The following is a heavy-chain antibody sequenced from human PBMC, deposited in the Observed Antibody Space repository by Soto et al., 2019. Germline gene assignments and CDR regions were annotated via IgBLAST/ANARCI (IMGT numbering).Heavy chain of an antibody. V-gene: IGHV1-69*01. D-gene: IGHD3-22*01. Sequence: QVQLVQSGAEVNKPGSSVKLSCMASGVTFSNYAINWVRQAPVQGLEWMGGIIPIFGTADYAQNFQGRVTITADESRNSAYMELSRLRSEDTAVYFCVRLYQDDSGRGAFEIWGQGTMVTVSS. CDR2: IIPIFGTA. J-gene: IGHJ3*02. CDR3: VRLYQDDSGRGAFEI. CDR1: GVTFSNYA.